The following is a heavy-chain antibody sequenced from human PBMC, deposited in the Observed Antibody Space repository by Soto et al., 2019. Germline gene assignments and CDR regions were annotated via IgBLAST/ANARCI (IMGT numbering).Heavy chain of an antibody. CDR1: GGSISCSY. V-gene: IGHV4-59*01. D-gene: IGHD6-19*01. J-gene: IGHJ4*02. CDR3: ARSVAVPGAHIDY. CDR2: VYYTGST. Sequence: SETLSLTCIVSGGSISCSYWVWIRQSPGKGLEWLGYVYYTGSTNYSPSLRSRVSISVDTSKNEFSLRLSSVTAADTAVYFCARSVAVPGAHIDYWGQGTQVTVSS.